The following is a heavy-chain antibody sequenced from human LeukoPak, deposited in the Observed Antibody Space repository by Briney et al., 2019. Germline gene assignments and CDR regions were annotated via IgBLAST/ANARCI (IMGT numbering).Heavy chain of an antibody. CDR1: GYTFTAYY. CDR2: ITPNSGGT. CDR3: ATARITIFGVVNGNFDY. J-gene: IGHJ4*02. D-gene: IGHD3-3*01. Sequence: GASVKVSCKASGYTFTAYYMHWVRLAPGQGLEWMGGITPNSGGTKYAQRFQGRVTMTRDTCISTAYMELSSLRSEDTAVYYCATARITIFGVVNGNFDYWGQGTLVTVSS. V-gene: IGHV1-2*02.